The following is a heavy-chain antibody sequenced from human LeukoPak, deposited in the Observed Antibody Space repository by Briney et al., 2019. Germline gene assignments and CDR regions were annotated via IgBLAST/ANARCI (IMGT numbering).Heavy chain of an antibody. CDR2: VFHDGIA. CDR1: GGSFSDDF. D-gene: IGHD2-2*01. J-gene: IGHJ5*02. Sequence: PSETLSLTCAVYGGSFSDDFWTWIRLAPEKGLEWIGEVFHDGIAYYNPSLKSRAFVSVDTSKKQISLRLSSVTAADTAIYYCARGVVSTSRPPKNRFDPWGQGTLVTVSS. V-gene: IGHV4-34*01. CDR3: ARGVVSTSRPPKNRFDP.